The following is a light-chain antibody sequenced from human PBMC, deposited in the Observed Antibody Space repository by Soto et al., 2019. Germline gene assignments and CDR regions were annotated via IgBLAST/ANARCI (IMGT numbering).Light chain of an antibody. V-gene: IGKV1-5*01. CDR1: QSISSW. CDR3: QQYNSYSVT. CDR2: DAS. J-gene: IGKJ2*01. Sequence: DIQMTQSPSTLSASVGDRVTITCRASQSISSWLAWYQQKPGKAPKLLIYDASSLESGVPSRFSGSESGTEFTLTISSLQPDDFATYCCQQYNSYSVTFGQGTKLEIK.